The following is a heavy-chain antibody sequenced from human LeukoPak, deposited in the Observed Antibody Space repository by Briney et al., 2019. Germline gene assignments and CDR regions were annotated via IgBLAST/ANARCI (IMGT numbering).Heavy chain of an antibody. CDR2: ISYDESNK. J-gene: IGHJ4*02. CDR3: ARRGSSGCFDY. D-gene: IGHD6-19*01. Sequence: EGSLRLSCAASGFTFNTYTIHWVRQAPGKGLEWVAVISYDESNKYYADSVKGRFTISRDNSKNTLYLQMNSLRVEDTAVYYCARRGSSGCFDYWGQGTLVTVSS. V-gene: IGHV3-30-3*01. CDR1: GFTFNTYT.